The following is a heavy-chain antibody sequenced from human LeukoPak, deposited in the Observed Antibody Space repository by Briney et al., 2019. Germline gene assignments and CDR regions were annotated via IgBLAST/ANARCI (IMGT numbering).Heavy chain of an antibody. CDR2: INGDGSST. CDR1: GFTFSTSN. Sequence: PGGSLRLSCAASGFTFSTSNMNWVRQAPGKGLVWVSRINGDGSSTSYVDSVKGRFTISRDNTKNTLYLQMNSLRAEDTAVYYCARSYGSGSYYYGYWGQGTLVTVSS. V-gene: IGHV3-74*01. D-gene: IGHD3-10*01. CDR3: ARSYGSGSYYYGY. J-gene: IGHJ4*02.